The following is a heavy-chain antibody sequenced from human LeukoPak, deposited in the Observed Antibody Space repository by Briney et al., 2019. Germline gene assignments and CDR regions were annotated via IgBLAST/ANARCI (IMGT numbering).Heavy chain of an antibody. D-gene: IGHD7-27*01. J-gene: IGHJ4*02. CDR2: INSDGSTT. V-gene: IGHV3-74*01. Sequence: GGSLRLSCAASGFTFSSYWMHWVRQAPGKGLVWVSRINSDGSTTNYADSVKGRFTISRDNSKNTLYLQMNSLRAEDTAVYYCARASNWGYYFDYWGQGTLVTVSS. CDR3: ARASNWGYYFDY. CDR1: GFTFSSYW.